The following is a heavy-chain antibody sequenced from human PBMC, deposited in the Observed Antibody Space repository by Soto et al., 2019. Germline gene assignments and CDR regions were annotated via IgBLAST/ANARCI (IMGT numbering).Heavy chain of an antibody. V-gene: IGHV5-51*01. D-gene: IGHD5-18*01. CDR3: AVTNRGYSYGPDAFDI. CDR1: GYSFTSYW. CDR2: IYPGDSDT. Sequence: GESLKISCKGSGYSFTSYWIGWVRQMPGKGLEWMGIIYPGDSDTRYSPSFQGQVTISADKSISTAYLQWSSLKASDTAMYYCAVTNRGYSYGPDAFDIWGQGTMVTVSS. J-gene: IGHJ3*02.